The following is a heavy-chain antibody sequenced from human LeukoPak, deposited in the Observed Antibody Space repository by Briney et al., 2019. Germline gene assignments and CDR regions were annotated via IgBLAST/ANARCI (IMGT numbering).Heavy chain of an antibody. CDR1: GGSISSGDYY. Sequence: SETLSLTCTVSGGSISSGDYYWSWIRQPPGKGLEWIGYIYYSGSTYYNPSLKSRVTISVDTSKNQFSLKLSSVTAADTAVYYCARELYYYDSSGYLYYFDYWGQGTLVTVSS. J-gene: IGHJ4*02. D-gene: IGHD3-22*01. CDR2: IYYSGST. CDR3: ARELYYYDSSGYLYYFDY. V-gene: IGHV4-30-4*08.